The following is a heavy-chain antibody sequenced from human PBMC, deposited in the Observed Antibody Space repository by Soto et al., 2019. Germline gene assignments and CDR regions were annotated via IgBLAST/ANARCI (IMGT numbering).Heavy chain of an antibody. V-gene: IGHV1-18*04. Sequence: QVLLVQSGPEVKKPGASMKVSCKTSGYTFSDFAPTWVRQAPDQGLEWLGWISPYTGNTNYAQRLQDRVTMTTDTSTSTAYLELRSLRSDDTAVYYCARLGWELLSGRRYFDYWGQGTLVTVSS. CDR1: GYTFSDFA. J-gene: IGHJ4*02. CDR2: ISPYTGNT. CDR3: ARLGWELLSGRRYFDY. D-gene: IGHD1-26*01.